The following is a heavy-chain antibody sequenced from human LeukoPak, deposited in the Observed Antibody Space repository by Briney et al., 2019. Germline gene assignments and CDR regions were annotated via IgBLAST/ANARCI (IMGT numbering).Heavy chain of an antibody. D-gene: IGHD3-22*01. CDR2: ISGSGGST. V-gene: IGHV3-23*01. CDR1: GFTFSSYA. CDR3: AKPDTASSGFIPYYFDY. J-gene: IGHJ4*02. Sequence: AGGSLTLSCAASGFTFSSYAMRWVRHPPGKGLEWVSAISGSGGSTYYADSVKGRFTISRDNSKNTLYLQMNSLRAEDTAVYYCAKPDTASSGFIPYYFDYWGQGTLVTVSS.